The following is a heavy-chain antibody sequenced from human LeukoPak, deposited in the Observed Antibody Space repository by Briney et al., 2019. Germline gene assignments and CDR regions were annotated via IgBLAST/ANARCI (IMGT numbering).Heavy chain of an antibody. CDR3: AKDPRYFDWLLGLNWFDP. D-gene: IGHD3-9*01. J-gene: IGHJ5*02. Sequence: GGSLRLSCVASGFTFSTYAMGWVRQVPGKGLEWVSSVSESGGSTYYADSVKGRFTISRDNSKDTLSLQMNSLRAEDTAVYYCAKDPRYFDWLLGLNWFDPWGQGTLVTVSS. CDR2: VSESGGST. CDR1: GFTFSTYA. V-gene: IGHV3-23*01.